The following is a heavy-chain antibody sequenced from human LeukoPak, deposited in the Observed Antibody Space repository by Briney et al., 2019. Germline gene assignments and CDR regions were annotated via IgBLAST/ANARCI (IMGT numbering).Heavy chain of an antibody. V-gene: IGHV4-4*02. Sequence: SETLSLTCAVSGGSINSDYWWTWVRQSPGKGLEWIGEISHTGSVNYNLSLESRVTISTDKSKNQFSLMLRSVAAADTAVYYCARHDDFLSPYDYWGQGVLVTVST. D-gene: IGHD3-3*01. CDR3: ARHDDFLSPYDY. CDR1: GGSINSDYW. J-gene: IGHJ4*02. CDR2: ISHTGSV.